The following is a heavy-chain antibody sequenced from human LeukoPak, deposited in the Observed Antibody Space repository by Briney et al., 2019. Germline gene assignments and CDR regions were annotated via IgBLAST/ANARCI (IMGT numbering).Heavy chain of an antibody. Sequence: SVKVSCKASGGTFGSYAISWVRQAPGQGLEWMGRIIPIFGTANYAQKFQGRVTITTDESTSTAYMELSSLRSEDTAVYYCARSIAAAGTIDYWGQGTLVTVSS. CDR3: ARSIAAAGTIDY. CDR2: IIPIFGTA. J-gene: IGHJ4*02. D-gene: IGHD6-13*01. CDR1: GGTFGSYA. V-gene: IGHV1-69*05.